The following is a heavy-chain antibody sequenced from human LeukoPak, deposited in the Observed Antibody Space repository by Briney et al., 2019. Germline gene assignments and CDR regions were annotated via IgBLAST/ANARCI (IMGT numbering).Heavy chain of an antibody. V-gene: IGHV3-33*06. CDR3: AKTTETCGVVTYFDY. J-gene: IGHJ4*02. Sequence: GRSLRLSCAASGFTVSSYGMHWVRQAPGKGLEWVAVIWYDGSNKYYADSVKGRFTISRDNSKNTLYLQMNSLRAEDTAVYYCAKTTETCGVVTYFDYWGQGTLVTVSS. CDR2: IWYDGSNK. D-gene: IGHD3-3*01. CDR1: GFTVSSYG.